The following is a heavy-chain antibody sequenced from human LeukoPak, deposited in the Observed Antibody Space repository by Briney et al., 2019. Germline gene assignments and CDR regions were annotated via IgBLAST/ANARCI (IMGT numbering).Heavy chain of an antibody. CDR3: ARDRSASGNYYTYDY. V-gene: IGHV3-48*02. CDR1: GFRFSGYS. D-gene: IGHD3-10*01. CDR2: MSPVTNTI. Sequence: GGSVRLSCAASGFRFSGYSMNWVRQAPGKGLEWLSYMSPVTNTIYYADSVMGRFTISRDNAKNSLYLQMNSLRDEDTAVYYCARDRSASGNYYTYDYWGQGTLVTVSS. J-gene: IGHJ4*02.